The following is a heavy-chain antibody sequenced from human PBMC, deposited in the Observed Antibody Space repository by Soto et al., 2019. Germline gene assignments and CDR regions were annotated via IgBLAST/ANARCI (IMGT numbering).Heavy chain of an antibody. V-gene: IGHV3-7*04. D-gene: IGHD3-10*01. CDR2: IKEDGSER. CDR1: GFIFSTYS. J-gene: IGHJ4*02. CDR3: ARATGADKEDY. Sequence: GGSLRLSCAASGFIFSTYSMSWVRQAPGKGLERVANIKEDGSERYYVDSVKGRFTISRDNAKNSLYLQMNSLRAEDTAVYYCARATGADKEDYWGQGTLVTVSS.